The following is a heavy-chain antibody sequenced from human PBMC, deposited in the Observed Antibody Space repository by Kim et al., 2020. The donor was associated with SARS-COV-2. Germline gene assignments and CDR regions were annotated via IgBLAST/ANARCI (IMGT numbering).Heavy chain of an antibody. CDR1: GGSISSSGYY. D-gene: IGHD3-3*01. V-gene: IGHV4-39*01. J-gene: IGHJ4*02. CDR3: ARQFRGTYIRFLGLFQLDY. CDR2: VYYTGNT. Sequence: SETLSLTCIVSGGSISSSGYYWDWIRQPPGKGLEWIGSVYYTGNTYYNPSLKSRVTISVDTSKNQFSLKLSSVTAADTAVYYCARQFRGTYIRFLGLFQLDYWGQGILVTVSS.